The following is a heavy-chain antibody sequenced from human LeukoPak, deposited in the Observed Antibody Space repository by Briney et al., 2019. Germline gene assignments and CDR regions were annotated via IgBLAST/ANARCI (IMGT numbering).Heavy chain of an antibody. CDR2: VSGSRDST. V-gene: IGHV3-23*01. CDR3: AKNLNFYVSRGYFDYYYYYYMAV. Sequence: GGSLRLSCAASGFTFSSYSMNWVRQAPGKGLEWDSTVSGSRDSTFYADSVKGRFTISRDNSKNTLYLQMNSLSAEGTAVSYCAKNLNFYVSRGYFDYYYYYYMAVWGKGTTVTVSS. CDR1: GFTFSSYS. J-gene: IGHJ6*03. D-gene: IGHD3-22*01.